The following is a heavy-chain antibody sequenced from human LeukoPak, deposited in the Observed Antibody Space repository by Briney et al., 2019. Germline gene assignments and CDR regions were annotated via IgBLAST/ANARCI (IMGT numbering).Heavy chain of an antibody. CDR1: GFTFSDYY. D-gene: IGHD3-22*01. CDR3: ARTAYYYDSSGYDDAFDI. Sequence: PGGSLRLSCASGFTFSDYYMSWIRQAPGKGLEWVSHISSSGSTRYYADSVKGRFTISRDNAKNSLYLQMNSLGAEDTAVYYCARTAYYYDSSGYDDAFDIWGQGTMVTVSS. J-gene: IGHJ3*02. CDR2: ISSSGSTR. V-gene: IGHV3-11*01.